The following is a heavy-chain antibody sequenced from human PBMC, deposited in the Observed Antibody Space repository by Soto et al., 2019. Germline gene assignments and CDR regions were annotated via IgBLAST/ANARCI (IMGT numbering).Heavy chain of an antibody. CDR2: ISYDGSNK. CDR1: GFTFSSYA. CDR3: ALLYGAFDFDY. Sequence: QVQLVESGGGVVQPGRSLRLSCAASGFTFSSYAMHWVRQAPGKGLEWVAVISYDGSNKYYADSVKGRFTISRDNSMNTLYLQMNSLRAEDTAVYYCALLYGAFDFDYWGQGTLVTVSA. V-gene: IGHV3-30-3*01. J-gene: IGHJ4*02. D-gene: IGHD4-17*01.